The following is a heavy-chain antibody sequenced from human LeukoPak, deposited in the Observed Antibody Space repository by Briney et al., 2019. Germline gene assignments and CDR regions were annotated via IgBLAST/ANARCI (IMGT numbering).Heavy chain of an antibody. Sequence: GGSLRLSCAASGFTFNSYALTWVRQGPGKGLEWVSTISSSGGSTYYADSVKGRFTISRDNSKNTLYLQMKSLRVEDTAVYYCARGEYSSSSQFDCWGQGTLVTVSS. D-gene: IGHD6-6*01. CDR2: ISSSGGST. CDR1: GFTFNSYA. V-gene: IGHV3-23*01. J-gene: IGHJ4*02. CDR3: ARGEYSSSSQFDC.